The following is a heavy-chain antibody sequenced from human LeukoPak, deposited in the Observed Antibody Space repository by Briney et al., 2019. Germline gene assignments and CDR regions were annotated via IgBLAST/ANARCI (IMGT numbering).Heavy chain of an antibody. Sequence: GGSLRLSCAASGFTLSSYWMHWVCQAPGKGLVWVSRISTDGSSTNSADSVKGRLTISRDNAKNTLYLQMNSLRAEDTAVYYCVREYSSSSGRAFDIWGQGTMVTVSP. CDR3: VREYSSSSGRAFDI. CDR1: GFTLSSYW. J-gene: IGHJ3*02. V-gene: IGHV3-74*01. CDR2: ISTDGSST. D-gene: IGHD6-6*01.